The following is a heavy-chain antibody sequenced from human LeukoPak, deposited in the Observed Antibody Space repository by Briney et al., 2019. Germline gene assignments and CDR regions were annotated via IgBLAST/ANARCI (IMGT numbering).Heavy chain of an antibody. CDR3: ARVSSGWFYYFDY. V-gene: IGHV3-23*01. CDR1: GFTFSSYA. CDR2: VSGSGGST. D-gene: IGHD6-19*01. J-gene: IGHJ4*02. Sequence: GGSLRLSCAASGFTFSSYAMSWVRQAPGKGLEWVSVVSGSGGSTYYAESVKGRFTISRDNAKNSLFLQMNSLRDEDTAVYYCARVSSGWFYYFDYWGQGTLVTVSS.